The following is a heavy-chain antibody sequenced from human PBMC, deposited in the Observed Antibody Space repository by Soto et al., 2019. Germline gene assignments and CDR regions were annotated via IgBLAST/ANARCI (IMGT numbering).Heavy chain of an antibody. J-gene: IGHJ4*02. CDR1: GYTFTSYY. V-gene: IGHV1-46*03. D-gene: IGHD2-15*01. Sequence: GASVKVSCKASGYTFTSYYMHWVRQAPGQGLEWMGIINPSGGSTSYAQKFQGRVTMTRDTSTSTVYMELSSLRSEDTAVYYCASSDCSGGSCYSSLDYWAQGTLVTVSS. CDR2: INPSGGST. CDR3: ASSDCSGGSCYSSLDY.